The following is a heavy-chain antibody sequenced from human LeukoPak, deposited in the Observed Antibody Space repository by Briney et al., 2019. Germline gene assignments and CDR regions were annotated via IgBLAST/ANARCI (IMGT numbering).Heavy chain of an antibody. D-gene: IGHD3-9*01. CDR3: ARGKKLRYFDWLLSFGY. CDR2: ISAYNGNT. CDR1: GYTFTSYG. V-gene: IGHV1-18*01. J-gene: IGHJ4*02. Sequence: ASVKVSCKASGYTFTSYGISWVRQAPGQGLEWMGWISAYNGNTHYAQKLQGRVTMTTDTSTSTVYMELRSLRSDDTAVYYCARGKKLRYFDWLLSFGYWGQGTLVTVSS.